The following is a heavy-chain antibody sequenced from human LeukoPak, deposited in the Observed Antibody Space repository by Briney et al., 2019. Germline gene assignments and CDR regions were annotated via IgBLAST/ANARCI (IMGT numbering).Heavy chain of an antibody. CDR1: GGSFGDFY. V-gene: IGHV4-34*01. CDR2: INHSGYT. J-gene: IGHJ6*02. Sequence: SETLSLTCAVSGGSFGDFYWSWIRQPPGKGLEWIGEINHSGYTNYYPSLKSRVTISVDTSKNQFSLRPSSVTAADTAVYYCARNDYFGINNGMDVWGQGTTVTVS. D-gene: IGHD2/OR15-2a*01. CDR3: ARNDYFGINNGMDV.